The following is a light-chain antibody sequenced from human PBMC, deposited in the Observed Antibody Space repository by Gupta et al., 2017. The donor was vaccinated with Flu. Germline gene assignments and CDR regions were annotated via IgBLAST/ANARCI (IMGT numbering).Light chain of an antibody. CDR2: LVS. CDR1: QGLVYSDGNTY. V-gene: IGKV2-30*01. Sequence: DVVITQSPLSLAVTLGQPASISCRSSQGLVYSDGNTYLHWFQQRPGQSPRRLIHLVSYRDSGVPDRFSGSGSGTNVTLKISRVEAEDVGLYYCMQGAHWPWAFGQGTKVEIK. CDR3: MQGAHWPWA. J-gene: IGKJ1*01.